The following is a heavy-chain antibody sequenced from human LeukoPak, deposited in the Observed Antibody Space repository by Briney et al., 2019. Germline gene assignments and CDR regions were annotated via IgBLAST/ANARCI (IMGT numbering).Heavy chain of an antibody. D-gene: IGHD3-9*01. CDR3: ASRRYFDWLLLDYYFDY. CDR2: INHSGST. CDR1: GGSFSGYY. J-gene: IGHJ4*02. Sequence: SETLSLTCAVYGGSFSGYYWSWIRQPPGKGLEWIGEINHSGSTNYNPSLKSRVTISVDTSKNQFSLKLSSVTAADTAVYYCASRRYFDWLLLDYYFDYWGQGTLVTVS. V-gene: IGHV4-34*01.